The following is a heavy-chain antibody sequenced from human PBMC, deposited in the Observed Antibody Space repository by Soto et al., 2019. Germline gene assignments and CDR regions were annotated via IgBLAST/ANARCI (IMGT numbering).Heavy chain of an antibody. CDR2: ISYDGSNK. CDR3: ARLIVVRDYYYYMDV. V-gene: IGHV3-30*03. Sequence: GGSLRLSCAASGLTFSSYGMHWVRQAPGKGLEWVAVISYDGSNKYYAGSVKGRFTISRENAKNSLYLQMNSLRAGDTAVYYCARLIVVRDYYYYMDVWGKGTTVTVSS. J-gene: IGHJ6*03. D-gene: IGHD3-22*01. CDR1: GLTFSSYG.